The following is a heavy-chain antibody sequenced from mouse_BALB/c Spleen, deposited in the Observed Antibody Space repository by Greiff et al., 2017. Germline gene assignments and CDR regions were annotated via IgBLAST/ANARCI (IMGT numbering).Heavy chain of an antibody. Sequence: QVQLQQSGAELVRPGASVTLSCKASGYTFTDYEMHWVKQTPVHGLEWIGAIDPETGGTAYNQKFKGKATLTADKSSSTAYMELRSLTSEDSAVYYCTRGHYYGSPWFAYWGQGTLVTVSA. V-gene: IGHV1-15*01. CDR1: GYTFTDYE. CDR3: TRGHYYGSPWFAY. D-gene: IGHD1-1*01. J-gene: IGHJ3*01. CDR2: IDPETGGT.